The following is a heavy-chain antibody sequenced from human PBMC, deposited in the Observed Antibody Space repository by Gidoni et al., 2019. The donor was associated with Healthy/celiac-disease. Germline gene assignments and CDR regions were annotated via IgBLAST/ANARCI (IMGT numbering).Heavy chain of an antibody. CDR3: ARRFYYGSGSYNCCGFDP. J-gene: IGHJ5*02. CDR1: GASLTPSSYY. V-gene: IGHV4-39*01. CDR2: IYYRGST. D-gene: IGHD3-10*01. Sequence: QLQLQESGPGLVKTSETLSLTCASSGASLTPSSYYWGWIRHPPGKGLEWIGSIYYRGSTYYNPSLKSRVTISVDTSKNQSSLKLSSVTAADTAVYYCARRFYYGSGSYNCCGFDPWGQGTLVTVSS.